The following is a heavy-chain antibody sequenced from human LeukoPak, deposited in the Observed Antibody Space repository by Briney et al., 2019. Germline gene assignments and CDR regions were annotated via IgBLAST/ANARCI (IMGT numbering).Heavy chain of an antibody. V-gene: IGHV1-58*02. Sequence: SVKVSCKASGFTFTSSAMQWVRQARGQRLEWIGWIVVGSGITNYAQKFQERVTITRDMSTSTAYMELSSLRSEDTAVYYCAAHLFDDIVVVPAADSWGQGTLVTVSS. D-gene: IGHD2-2*01. CDR1: GFTFTSSA. J-gene: IGHJ5*01. CDR2: IVVGSGIT. CDR3: AAHLFDDIVVVPAADS.